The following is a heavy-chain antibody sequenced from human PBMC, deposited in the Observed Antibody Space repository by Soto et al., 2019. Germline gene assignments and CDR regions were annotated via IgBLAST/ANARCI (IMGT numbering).Heavy chain of an antibody. CDR2: IYYSGST. J-gene: IGHJ5*02. Sequence: QVQLQESGPGLVKPSETLSLTCTVSGGSISSYYWSWIRQPPGKGLEWIGYIYYSGSTNYNPSLKSRVTISVDTSKNQFSLKRSSVTAADTAVYYCARTNYDFWSGYFRGPNWFDPWGQGTLVTVSS. CDR3: ARTNYDFWSGYFRGPNWFDP. CDR1: GGSISSYY. D-gene: IGHD3-3*01. V-gene: IGHV4-59*01.